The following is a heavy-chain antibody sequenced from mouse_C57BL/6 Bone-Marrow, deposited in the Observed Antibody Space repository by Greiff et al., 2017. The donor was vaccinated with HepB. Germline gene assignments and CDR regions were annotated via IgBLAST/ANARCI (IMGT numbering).Heavy chain of an antibody. D-gene: IGHD2-3*01. V-gene: IGHV1-5*01. CDR1: GYTFTSYW. Sequence: EVQLQQSGTVLARPGASVKMSCKTSGYTFTSYWMHWVKQRPGQGLEWIGAIYPGNSDTSYNQKFKGKAKLTAVTSASTAYMELSSLTNEDSAVYYCTRLCDGFYYFDYWGQGTTLTVSS. J-gene: IGHJ2*01. CDR2: IYPGNSDT. CDR3: TRLCDGFYYFDY.